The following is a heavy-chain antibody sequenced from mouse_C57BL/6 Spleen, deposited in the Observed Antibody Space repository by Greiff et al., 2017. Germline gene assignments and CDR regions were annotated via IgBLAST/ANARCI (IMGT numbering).Heavy chain of an antibody. D-gene: IGHD2-1*01. J-gene: IGHJ1*03. V-gene: IGHV3-6*01. CDR3: AREELQGYFDV. CDR2: ISYDGSN. CDR1: GYSITSGYY. Sequence: EVKLQESGPGLVKPSQSLSLTCSVTGYSITSGYYWNWIRQFPGNTLEWMGYISYDGSNNYNPSLKNRISITRDTSKNQFFLKLNSVTTEDTATYYCAREELQGYFDVWGTGATVTVSS.